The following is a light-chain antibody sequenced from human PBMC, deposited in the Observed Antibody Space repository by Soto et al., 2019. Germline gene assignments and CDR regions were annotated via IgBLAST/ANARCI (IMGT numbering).Light chain of an antibody. CDR1: SSNIGSNY. V-gene: IGLV1-47*01. CDR2: RNS. J-gene: IGLJ1*01. Sequence: QSALAQPPSASGTPGQRVTISCSGSSSNIGSNYVYWYQQLPGTAPKLLIYRNSQRPSGVPDRFSGSKSGTSASLAISGLRSEDEADYYCEAWDDSLSGLYVFGTGTKVTVL. CDR3: EAWDDSLSGLYV.